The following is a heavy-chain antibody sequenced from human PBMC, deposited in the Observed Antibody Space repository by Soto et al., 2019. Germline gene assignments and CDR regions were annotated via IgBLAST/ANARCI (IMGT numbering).Heavy chain of an antibody. CDR1: GGSFSAYY. J-gene: IGHJ6*02. D-gene: IGHD2-15*01. V-gene: IGHV4-34*01. Sequence: QVQLQQWGAGLLKPSETLSLTCAVSGGSFSAYYWTWIRQPPGRGLEWIGEIDHSGSTNYNPSLEGRVTMSIDTAKNRFSLNVTSVTAAGTAVYYCVRGLRYSGMDVWGQGTTVTVS. CDR3: VRGLRYSGMDV. CDR2: IDHSGST.